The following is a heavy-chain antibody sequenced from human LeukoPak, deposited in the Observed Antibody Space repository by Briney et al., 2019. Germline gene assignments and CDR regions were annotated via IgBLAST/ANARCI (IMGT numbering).Heavy chain of an antibody. CDR3: AKDRTVVLSGGHFDY. V-gene: IGHV3-23*01. J-gene: IGHJ4*02. D-gene: IGHD2-15*01. CDR1: GFTFSSYA. CDR2: ISGSGGST. Sequence: PGGSLRLSCAASGFTFSSYAMSWVRQAPGKGLEWVSAISGSGGSTYYADSVKGRFTISRDNSKNTVYLQMNSLRAEDTAVYYCAKDRTVVLSGGHFDYWGQGTLVAVSS.